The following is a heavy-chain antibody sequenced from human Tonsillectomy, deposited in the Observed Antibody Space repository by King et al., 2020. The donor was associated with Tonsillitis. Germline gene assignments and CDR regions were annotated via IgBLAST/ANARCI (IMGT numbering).Heavy chain of an antibody. J-gene: IGHJ4*02. V-gene: IGHV3-9*01. CDR2: ISWNIGSI. D-gene: IGHD6-25*01. CDR3: AKDLTPVLPAAFDY. Sequence: VQLVESGGGLVQPGRSLRLSCAASGFTFDNYAMHWVRQAPGKGLEWVSGISWNIGSIGYADSVRGRVTISRDNAKNSLYLQMHSLRAEDTAFYYCAKDLTPVLPAAFDYWGQRALVTVSS. CDR1: GFTFDNYA.